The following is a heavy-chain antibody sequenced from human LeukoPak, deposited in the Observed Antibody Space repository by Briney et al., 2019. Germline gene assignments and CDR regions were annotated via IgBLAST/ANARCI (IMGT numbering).Heavy chain of an antibody. CDR3: ARGVVITGLDY. Sequence: SETLSLTCTVSGGSITSYYWSWIRQPPGKGLEWIGNIFYSGSTNYTPSLKSRVTISVDRSKNQFSLKVSSVTAADTAVYYCARGVVITGLDYWGQGTLVTVSS. V-gene: IGHV4-59*01. CDR2: IFYSGST. D-gene: IGHD3-3*01. J-gene: IGHJ4*02. CDR1: GGSITSYY.